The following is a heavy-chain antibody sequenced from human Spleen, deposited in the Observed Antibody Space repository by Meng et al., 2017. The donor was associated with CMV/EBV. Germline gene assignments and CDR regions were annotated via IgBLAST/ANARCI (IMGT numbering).Heavy chain of an antibody. J-gene: IGHJ5*02. Sequence: GGSLRLSCAASGFTFSGYAMHWARQAPGKGLEWVSSISSSSSYIYYADSVKGRFTISRDNAKNSLYLQMNRLRAEDTAVYYCARDLRSLTSIAVGFDPWGQGTLVTVSS. D-gene: IGHD6-19*01. CDR1: GFTFSGYA. V-gene: IGHV3-21*01. CDR2: ISSSSSYI. CDR3: ARDLRSLTSIAVGFDP.